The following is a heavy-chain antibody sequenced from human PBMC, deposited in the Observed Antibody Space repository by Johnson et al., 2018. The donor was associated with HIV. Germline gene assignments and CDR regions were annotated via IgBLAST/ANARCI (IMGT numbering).Heavy chain of an antibody. J-gene: IGHJ3*02. CDR3: ARDRRQFLEWLSDAFDI. D-gene: IGHD3-3*01. CDR1: GFTFSDFY. CDR2: ISSSGTTI. Sequence: QVQLVESGGGVVQPGRSLRLSCAVSGFTFSDFYMSWIRQAPGKGLEWVSYISSSGTTIYYADPVKGRFTISRDNAKNSLYLQMSSLRVADTAVYYCARDRRQFLEWLSDAFDIWGQGTMVTVSS. V-gene: IGHV3-11*04.